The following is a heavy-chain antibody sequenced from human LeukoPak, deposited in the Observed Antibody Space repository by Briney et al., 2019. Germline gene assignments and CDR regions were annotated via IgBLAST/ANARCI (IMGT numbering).Heavy chain of an antibody. CDR1: GFTFSTYT. V-gene: IGHV3-30*04. Sequence: PGGSLRLSCAASGFTFSTYTMHWVRQAPGKGLEWVAVISYDGSNKYYADSVKGRFTISRDNSKDTLYLQMNSLRAEDTAVYYCARDPSSDWFRDAFDIWGQGTMVTVSS. CDR2: ISYDGSNK. J-gene: IGHJ3*02. CDR3: ARDPSSDWFRDAFDI. D-gene: IGHD6-19*01.